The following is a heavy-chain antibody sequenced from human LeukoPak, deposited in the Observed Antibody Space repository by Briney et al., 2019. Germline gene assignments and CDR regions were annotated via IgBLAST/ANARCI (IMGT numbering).Heavy chain of an antibody. D-gene: IGHD1-26*01. CDR1: GFTFSSYG. CDR3: AKYSGSYFDY. Sequence: PGRSLRLSCAASGFTFSSYGMHRVRQAPGKGLEWVAVISYDGSNKYYADSVKGRFTISRDNSKNTLYLQMNSLRAEDTAVYYCAKYSGSYFDYWGQGTLVTVSS. V-gene: IGHV3-30*18. CDR2: ISYDGSNK. J-gene: IGHJ4*02.